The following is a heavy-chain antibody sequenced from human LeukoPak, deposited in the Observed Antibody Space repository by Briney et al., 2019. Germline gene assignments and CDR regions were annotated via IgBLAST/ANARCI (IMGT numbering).Heavy chain of an antibody. V-gene: IGHV5-51*01. D-gene: IGHD1-26*01. J-gene: IGHJ6*02. CDR3: ARFKSGSWSNMDV. CDR2: IYPGDSDT. Sequence: GESLKISCKGSGYSFTSYWIGWVRQMPGKGLESMGIIYPGDSDTRYSPSFQGQVTISADKSISTAYLQWSSLKASDTAMYYCARFKSGSWSNMDVWGQGTTVTVSS. CDR1: GYSFTSYW.